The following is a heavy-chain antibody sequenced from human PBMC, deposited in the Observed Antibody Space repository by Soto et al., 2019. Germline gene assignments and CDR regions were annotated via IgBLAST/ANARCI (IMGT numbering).Heavy chain of an antibody. D-gene: IGHD2-2*01. CDR1: GYSFANYG. CDR2: FSGYNGNT. Sequence: VLLVQSGGEVKKPGASVKVSCKATGYSFANYGLRWLRQAPGQEPEWMAWFSGYNGNTNYAQNLQGRVALTTDTSRNTVYMEVKSLRSDDTTVYYCARTRFDCRTTSCYEFWGQGTLVTVSS. V-gene: IGHV1-18*01. CDR3: ARTRFDCRTTSCYEF. J-gene: IGHJ4*02.